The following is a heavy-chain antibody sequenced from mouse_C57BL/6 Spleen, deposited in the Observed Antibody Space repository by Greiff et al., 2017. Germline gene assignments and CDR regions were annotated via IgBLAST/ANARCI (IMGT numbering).Heavy chain of an antibody. V-gene: IGHV1-53*01. CDR3: ARGGSSGRFAY. J-gene: IGHJ3*01. CDR1: GYTFTSYW. Sequence: QVQLQQPGTELVKPGASVKLSCKASGYTFTSYWMHWVKQRPGQGLEWIGNINPSNGGTNYNETFNSKATLTVDKATSTAYMQLNSLTSEDAAVPFCARGGSSGRFAYWGQGTLVTVSA. D-gene: IGHD3-2*02. CDR2: INPSNGGT.